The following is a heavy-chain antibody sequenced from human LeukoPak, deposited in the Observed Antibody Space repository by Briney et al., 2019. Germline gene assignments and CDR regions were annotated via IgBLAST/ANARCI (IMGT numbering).Heavy chain of an antibody. Sequence: SVKVSCKASGGTVSSYAISWVRQAPGQGLEWMGRIIPILGIANYAQKFQGRVTITADKSTSTAYMELSSLRSEDTAVYYCARARTAAAGISIWGQGTLVTVSS. J-gene: IGHJ4*02. CDR3: ARARTAAAGISI. CDR1: GGTVSSYA. V-gene: IGHV1-69*04. CDR2: IIPILGIA. D-gene: IGHD6-13*01.